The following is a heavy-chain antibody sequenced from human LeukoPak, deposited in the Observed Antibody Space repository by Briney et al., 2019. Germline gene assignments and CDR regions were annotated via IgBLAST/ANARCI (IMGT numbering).Heavy chain of an antibody. CDR1: EFTFSSYS. CDR2: IYGSSNYI. Sequence: GGSLRLSCAASEFTFSSYSMNWVRQAPGKGLEWVSSIYGSSNYINYADSVKGRFTISRDNAKNSLYLQMNSLRAEDTAVYYCARVSSGWYVDYWGQGTLVTVSS. V-gene: IGHV3-21*01. D-gene: IGHD6-19*01. J-gene: IGHJ4*02. CDR3: ARVSSGWYVDY.